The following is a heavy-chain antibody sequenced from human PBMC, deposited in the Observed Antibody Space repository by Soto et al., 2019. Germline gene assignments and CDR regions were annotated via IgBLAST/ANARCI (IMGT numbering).Heavy chain of an antibody. Sequence: QVQLQESGPGLVKPSETLSLTCTVSGGVISSYYWSWIRQPPGKGLELIGYIYYSGSTNYNPSLKSRVTISGDTSKNQFSLKLSSVTAADTAVYYCARTHYSNYGADWFDPWGQGTLVTVSS. D-gene: IGHD4-4*01. CDR1: GGVISSYY. V-gene: IGHV4-59*01. J-gene: IGHJ5*02. CDR2: IYYSGST. CDR3: ARTHYSNYGADWFDP.